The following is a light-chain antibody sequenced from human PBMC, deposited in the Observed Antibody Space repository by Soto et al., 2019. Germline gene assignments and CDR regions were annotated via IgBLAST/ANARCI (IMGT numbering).Light chain of an antibody. V-gene: IGKV3-15*01. Sequence: EIVMTQSPAALSVSPGDVATLSCRASQSVHSSLAWYQQKPDQAPRLLIYGASTRATGTPPRFSGSGSGTEFTLTISSLQSEDSAVYYCQQYDDWPPFTFGPGTKVEIK. CDR1: QSVHSS. CDR3: QQYDDWPPFT. J-gene: IGKJ1*01. CDR2: GAS.